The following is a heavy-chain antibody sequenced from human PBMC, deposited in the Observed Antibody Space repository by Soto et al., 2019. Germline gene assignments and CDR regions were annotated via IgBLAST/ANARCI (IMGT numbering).Heavy chain of an antibody. CDR2: INAGNGNT. CDR1: GYTFTSYA. V-gene: IGHV1-3*01. Sequence: ASVKVSCKAAGYTFTSYAMHWVRQAPGQRLEWMGWINAGNGNTKYSQKFQGRVTITRDTSASTAYMELSSLRSEDTAVYYCARDTYLGYYYGSGSYLDPWGQG. CDR3: ARDTYLGYYYGSGSYLDP. D-gene: IGHD3-10*01. J-gene: IGHJ5*02.